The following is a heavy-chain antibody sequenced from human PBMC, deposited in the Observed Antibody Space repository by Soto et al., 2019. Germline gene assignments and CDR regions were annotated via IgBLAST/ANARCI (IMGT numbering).Heavy chain of an antibody. CDR1: GGSFSTDY. D-gene: IGHD6-6*01. Sequence: QVQLQQWGAGLLKPSETLSLTCAVYGGSFSTDYWSWIRQPPGKGLEWIGEINPRGGTNYNPSLKSRVTISVATSTDPFSLKLSSVTAADTAVYYCARVLAARASRDFDSWGQGTLVTVSS. CDR3: ARVLAARASRDFDS. CDR2: INPRGGT. V-gene: IGHV4-34*01. J-gene: IGHJ4*02.